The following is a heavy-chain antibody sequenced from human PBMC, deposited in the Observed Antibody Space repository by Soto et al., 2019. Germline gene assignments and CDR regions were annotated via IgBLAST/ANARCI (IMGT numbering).Heavy chain of an antibody. J-gene: IGHJ4*02. CDR1: GFSLSTSGMC. V-gene: IGHV2-70*01. D-gene: IGHD2-15*01. CDR2: IDWDDDK. Sequence: SGPTLVNPTQTLTLTCTFSGFSLSTSGMCVSWIRQPPGKALEWLALIDWDDDKYYSTSLKTRLTISKDTSKNQVVLTMTNMDPVDTATYYCARSLILGYCSGGSCPAEEFDYWGQGTLVTVSS. CDR3: ARSLILGYCSGGSCPAEEFDY.